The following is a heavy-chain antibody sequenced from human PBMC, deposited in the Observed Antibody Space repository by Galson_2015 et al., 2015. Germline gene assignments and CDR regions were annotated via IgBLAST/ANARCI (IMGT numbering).Heavy chain of an antibody. D-gene: IGHD6-19*01. Sequence: SLRLSCAASGFTFSRYGMHWVRQAPGKGLEWVSLIRYDGNNKYYADSVKGRFTISRDNSKNTLYLQMNSLRAEDTAVYYCAKVRSIKAVAGPDFDYWGQGTLVTVAS. CDR2: IRYDGNNK. J-gene: IGHJ4*02. CDR1: GFTFSRYG. CDR3: AKVRSIKAVAGPDFDY. V-gene: IGHV3-33*06.